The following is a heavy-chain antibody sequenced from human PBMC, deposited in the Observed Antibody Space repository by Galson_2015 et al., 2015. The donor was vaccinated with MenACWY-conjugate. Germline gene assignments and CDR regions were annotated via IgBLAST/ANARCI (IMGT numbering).Heavy chain of an antibody. CDR1: GFTFTGYD. J-gene: IGHJ6*03. CDR3: ARVATWIHQYYYYMDV. Sequence: SLRLSCAVSGFTFTGYDFNWVRQAPGKGLEWVSYISKSGSPIYYADSVKGRFTISRDNTEKSLSLQMNSLTAGDTAIYFCARVATWIHQYYYYMDVWGKGTTVTVSS. D-gene: IGHD5-18*01. V-gene: IGHV3-48*03. CDR2: ISKSGSPI.